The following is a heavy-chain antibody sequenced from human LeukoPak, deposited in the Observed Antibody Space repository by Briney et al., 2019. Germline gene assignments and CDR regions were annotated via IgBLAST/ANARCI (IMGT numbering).Heavy chain of an antibody. CDR1: GFTFDDYA. CDR3: AKDGPGAAAGTYYYYGMDV. J-gene: IGHJ6*02. V-gene: IGHV3-9*01. CDR2: ISWNSGSV. D-gene: IGHD6-13*01. Sequence: GGSLRLSCAASGFTFDDYAMHWVRQAPGKGLEWVSGISWNSGSVGYADSVKGRFTISRDNAKNSLYLQMNSLRAEDTALYYCAKDGPGAAAGTYYYYGMDVWGQGTTVTVSS.